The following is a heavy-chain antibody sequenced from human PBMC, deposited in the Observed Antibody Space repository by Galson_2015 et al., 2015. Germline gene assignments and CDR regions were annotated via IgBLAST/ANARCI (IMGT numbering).Heavy chain of an antibody. J-gene: IGHJ6*02. Sequence: QSGAEVKKPGESLKISCKGSGYSFPSYWIGWVRQMPGKGLECMGIIYPADSDTRYSPSFQGQVTITVDKSISTAYLQWSSLKASDTAMYYCARLPDYFYDMDVWSQGTTVTVSS. V-gene: IGHV5-51*03. CDR2: IYPADSDT. CDR3: ARLPDYFYDMDV. CDR1: GYSFPSYW.